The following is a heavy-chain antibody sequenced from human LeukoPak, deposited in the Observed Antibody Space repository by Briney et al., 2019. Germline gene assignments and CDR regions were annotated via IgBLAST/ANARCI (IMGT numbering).Heavy chain of an antibody. Sequence: ASVKVSCKASGYTFTSYGISWVRQAPGQGLEWMGWISAYNGNTNYAQKLQGRVTMTTDTSTSTAYMELRSLRSEDTAVYYCATQGGIVATISGFDYWGQGTLVTVSS. J-gene: IGHJ4*02. D-gene: IGHD5-12*01. CDR1: GYTFTSYG. CDR3: ATQGGIVATISGFDY. V-gene: IGHV1-18*01. CDR2: ISAYNGNT.